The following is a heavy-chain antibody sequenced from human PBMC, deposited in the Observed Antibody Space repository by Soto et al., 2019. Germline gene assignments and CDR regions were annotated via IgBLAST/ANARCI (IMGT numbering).Heavy chain of an antibody. CDR3: ARLGYCGGDCYSGVAGYYYYYYGMDV. Sequence: XESLKISCKCSGYSFTSYWIGWVLQMPGKGLEWMGIIYPGDSDTRYSPSFQGQVTISADKSISTAYLQWSSLKASDTAMYYCARLGYCGGDCYSGVAGYYYYYYGMDVWGQGTTVTVSS. D-gene: IGHD2-21*02. J-gene: IGHJ6*02. CDR1: GYSFTSYW. CDR2: IYPGDSDT. V-gene: IGHV5-51*01.